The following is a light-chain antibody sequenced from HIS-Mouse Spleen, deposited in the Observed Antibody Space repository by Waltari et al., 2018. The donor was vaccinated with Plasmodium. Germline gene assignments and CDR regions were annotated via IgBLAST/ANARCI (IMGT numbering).Light chain of an antibody. J-gene: IGLJ2*01. CDR2: DVS. Sequence: QSALTQPASVSGSPGQSITISCPGTSSAGGGYNYVSWYQQHPGKAPKLMIYDVSNRPSGVSNRFSGSKSGNTASLTISGLQAEDEADYYCSSYTSSSTPVVFGGGTKLTVL. V-gene: IGLV2-14*03. CDR1: SSAGGGYNY. CDR3: SSYTSSSTPVV.